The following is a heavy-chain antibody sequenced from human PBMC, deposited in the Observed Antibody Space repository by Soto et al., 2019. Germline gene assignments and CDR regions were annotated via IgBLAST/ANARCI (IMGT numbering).Heavy chain of an antibody. J-gene: IGHJ6*02. V-gene: IGHV1-2*02. CDR3: ARIKWGLDYYSGMDV. CDR2: INPKTAAT. D-gene: IGHD1-26*01. CDR1: GYTFSDYF. Sequence: ASVKVSFKASGYTFSDYFIQWLRQAPGQGLEWVAWINPKTAATNYAKKFQDRVTVTSDTSFSTAYLELTRLRPDDTALYYCARIKWGLDYYSGMDVWGQGTAVTVS.